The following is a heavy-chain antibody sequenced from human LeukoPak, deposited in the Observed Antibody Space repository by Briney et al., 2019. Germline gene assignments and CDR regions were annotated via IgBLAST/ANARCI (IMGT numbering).Heavy chain of an antibody. V-gene: IGHV3-30*18. J-gene: IGHJ4*02. CDR2: ISYDGSNK. CDR3: AKTGRQFGELFFYDY. Sequence: PGGSLRLSCAASGFTFSSYGMHWVRQAPGKGLEWVAVISYDGSNKYYADSVKGRFTISRDNSKNTLYLQMNSLRAEDTAVYYCAKTGRQFGELFFYDYWGQGTLVTVSS. D-gene: IGHD3-10*01. CDR1: GFTFSSYG.